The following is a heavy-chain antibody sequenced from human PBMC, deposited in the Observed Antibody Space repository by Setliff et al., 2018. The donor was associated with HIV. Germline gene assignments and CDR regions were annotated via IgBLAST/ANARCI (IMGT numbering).Heavy chain of an antibody. CDR3: ARDGWWRQYDYGIDY. D-gene: IGHD4-17*01. CDR1: GGTFSSYA. Sequence: ASVKVSCKASGGTFSSYAISWVRQAPGQGLEWMGGIIPILGIANYAQKFQGRVTITPDTSTSTAYMELRSLRSDDTAVYYCARDGWWRQYDYGIDYWGQGTLVTVS. CDR2: IIPILGIA. V-gene: IGHV1-69*10. J-gene: IGHJ4*02.